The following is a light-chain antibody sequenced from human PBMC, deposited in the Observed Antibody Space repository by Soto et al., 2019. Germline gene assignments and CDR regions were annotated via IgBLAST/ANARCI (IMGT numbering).Light chain of an antibody. J-gene: IGKJ5*01. V-gene: IGKV3-15*01. CDR2: GSS. CDR3: QQYNSWPPIT. CDR1: ESVRSK. Sequence: SVSPGEGVTLSCRASESVRSKVAWYQQKPGQAPRLLIYGSSTRATGIPDRFRGSGSGTEYTLTISSLQSEDFAVYYCQQYNSWPPITFGQGTRLEIK.